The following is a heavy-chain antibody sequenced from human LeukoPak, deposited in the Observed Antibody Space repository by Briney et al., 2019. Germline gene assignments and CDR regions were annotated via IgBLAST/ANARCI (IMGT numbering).Heavy chain of an antibody. CDR3: ARRASGGSTDY. D-gene: IGHD5/OR15-5a*01. J-gene: IGHJ4*02. CDR2: IYYSGST. V-gene: IGHV4-59*08. Sequence: SETLSLTCTVSGGSISSYYWSWIRQPPGKGLEWIGYIYYSGSTNYNPSLKSRVTISVDTSKNQFSLKLSSVTAADTAVYYCARRASGGSTDYWGQGTLVTVSS. CDR1: GGSISSYY.